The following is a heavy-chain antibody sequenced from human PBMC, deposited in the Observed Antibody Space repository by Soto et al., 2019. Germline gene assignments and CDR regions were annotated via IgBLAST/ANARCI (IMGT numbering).Heavy chain of an antibody. V-gene: IGHV1-3*01. Sequence: ASVKVSCKASGYTFTSYAMHWVRQAPGQRLEWMGWINAGNGNTKYSQKFQGRVTITRDTSASTAYMELSSLRSEDTAVYYCAREHPSVVPAAMTRDYYYMDVWGKGTTVTVSS. CDR1: GYTFTSYA. CDR2: INAGNGNT. J-gene: IGHJ6*03. D-gene: IGHD2-2*01. CDR3: AREHPSVVPAAMTRDYYYMDV.